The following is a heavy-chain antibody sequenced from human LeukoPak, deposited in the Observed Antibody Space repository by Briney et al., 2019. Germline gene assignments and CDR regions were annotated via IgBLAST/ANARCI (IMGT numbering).Heavy chain of an antibody. V-gene: IGHV1-2*02. CDR2: INPNSGGT. CDR1: GYTFIGYC. J-gene: IGHJ6*02. D-gene: IGHD2-2*01. CDR3: ARDRMVGTVVPAAKVWASGMDV. Sequence: GASVKVSCKASGYTFIGYCMHWVRQAPGQGLEWMGWINPNSGGTNYAQEFQGRVTMTRDTSISTAYMELSRLRSDDTAVYYCARDRMVGTVVPAAKVWASGMDVWGQGTTVTVSS.